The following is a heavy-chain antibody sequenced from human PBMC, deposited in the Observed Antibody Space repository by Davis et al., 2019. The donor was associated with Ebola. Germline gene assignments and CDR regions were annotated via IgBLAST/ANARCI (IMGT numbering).Heavy chain of an antibody. CDR3: TRDFDWGGGY. CDR2: ISWNSGSI. CDR1: GFTFDDYA. D-gene: IGHD7-27*01. V-gene: IGHV3-9*01. Sequence: GGSLRLSCAASGFTFDDYAMHWVRQAPGKGLEWVSGISWNSGSIGYADSVKGRFTISRDNAKNSLYLQMNSLRAEDTALYYCTRDFDWGGGYWGQGTLVTVSS. J-gene: IGHJ4*02.